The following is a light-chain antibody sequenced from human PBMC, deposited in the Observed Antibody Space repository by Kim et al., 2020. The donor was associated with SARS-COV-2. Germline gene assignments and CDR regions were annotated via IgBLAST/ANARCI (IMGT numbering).Light chain of an antibody. CDR2: GAS. J-gene: IGKJ4*01. Sequence: LSPGERAPLSCRASQSVSSSYLAWYQQKPGQAPRLLIYGASSRATGIPDRFSGSGSGTDFTLTISRLEPEDFAVYYCQQYGSSPLTFGGGTKLEIK. CDR1: QSVSSSY. V-gene: IGKV3-20*01. CDR3: QQYGSSPLT.